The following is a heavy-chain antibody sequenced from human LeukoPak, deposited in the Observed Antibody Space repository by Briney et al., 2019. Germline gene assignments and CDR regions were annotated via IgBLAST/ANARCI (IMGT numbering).Heavy chain of an antibody. CDR3: ARRGGYSGYGPFDY. D-gene: IGHD5-12*01. CDR1: GGSISSGTYY. J-gene: IGHJ4*02. Sequence: PSETLSLTCTVSGGSISSGTYYWSWIRQPAGKGLEWIGRIYTSGSTNYNPSLKSRVTISVDTSKNQFSLKLSSVTAADTAVYYCARRGGYSGYGPFDYWGQGTLVTVSS. V-gene: IGHV4-61*02. CDR2: IYTSGST.